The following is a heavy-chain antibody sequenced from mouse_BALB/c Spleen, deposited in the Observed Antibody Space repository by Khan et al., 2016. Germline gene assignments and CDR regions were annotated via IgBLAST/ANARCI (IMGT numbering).Heavy chain of an antibody. Sequence: QVQLKESGPGLVAPSQSLSITCTVSGFSLTSSGVHWVRQPPGKGLDWLGVIWAGGSTDYNSAPMSRLSITNDNSQNQVFLIMNSLQTDDTALYYCARDDQDYDAWFASWGQGTLVTVSA. J-gene: IGHJ3*01. CDR2: IWAGGST. D-gene: IGHD2-4*01. CDR1: GFSLTSSG. CDR3: ARDDQDYDAWFAS. V-gene: IGHV2-9*02.